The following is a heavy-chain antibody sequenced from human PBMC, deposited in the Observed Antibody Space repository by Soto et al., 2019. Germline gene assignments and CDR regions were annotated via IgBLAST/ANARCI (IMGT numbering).Heavy chain of an antibody. Sequence: EVQLLESGGDLVEPGGSLRLSCVGSGFTFSSYPMNWVRQAPGKGLECVSAISGTSDMTYYANSVTGRFTISRDNSKNTLYLQVSSLRVEDTAIYYCAKYRWGATTVTSINWGRGTLVTVSS. D-gene: IGHD4-4*01. V-gene: IGHV3-23*01. CDR1: GFTFSSYP. CDR2: ISGTSDMT. J-gene: IGHJ1*01. CDR3: AKYRWGATTVTSIN.